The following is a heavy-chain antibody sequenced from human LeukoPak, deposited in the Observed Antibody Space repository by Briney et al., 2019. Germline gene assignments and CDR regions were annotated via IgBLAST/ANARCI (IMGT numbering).Heavy chain of an antibody. CDR2: IYYSGST. CDR3: AREVGLYDSSGYPGYGMDV. D-gene: IGHD3-22*01. CDR1: GGSISSYY. J-gene: IGHJ6*02. Sequence: PSETLSFTCTVSGGSISSYYWSWIRQPPGKGLEWIGYIYYSGSTYYNPSLKSRVTISVDTSKNQFSLKLSSVTAADTAVYYCAREVGLYDSSGYPGYGMDVWGQGTTVTVSS. V-gene: IGHV4-59*12.